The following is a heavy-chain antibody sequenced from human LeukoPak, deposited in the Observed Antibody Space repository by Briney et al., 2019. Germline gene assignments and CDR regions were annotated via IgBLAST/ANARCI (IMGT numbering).Heavy chain of an antibody. CDR1: GFTFSSYS. D-gene: IGHD3-22*01. CDR2: LSSSSSYI. Sequence: PGGSLRLSCAASGFTFSSYSMNWVRQAPGKELEWVSSLSSSSSYIYYDDSVKGRFTISRDNAKNSLYLQMNSLRAEDTAVYYCARDLGWSYYDSSGYPFDYWGQGTLVTVSS. V-gene: IGHV3-21*01. CDR3: ARDLGWSYYDSSGYPFDY. J-gene: IGHJ4*02.